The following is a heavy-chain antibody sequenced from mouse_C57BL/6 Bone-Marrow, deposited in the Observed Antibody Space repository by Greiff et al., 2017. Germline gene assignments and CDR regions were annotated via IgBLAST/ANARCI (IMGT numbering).Heavy chain of an antibody. J-gene: IGHJ1*03. CDR3: TRGGDYWYFDV. CDR2: IDPETGGT. V-gene: IGHV1-15*01. Sequence: VQLVESGAELVRPGASVTLSCKASGYTFTDYEMHWVKQTPVHGLEWIGAIDPETGGTAYNQKFKGKAILTADKSSSTAYMELRSLTSEDSAVYYCTRGGDYWYFDVWGTGTTVTVSS. CDR1: GYTFTDYE.